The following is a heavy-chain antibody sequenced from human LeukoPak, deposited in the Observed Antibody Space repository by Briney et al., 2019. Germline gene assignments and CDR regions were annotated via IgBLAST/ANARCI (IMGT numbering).Heavy chain of an antibody. Sequence: GGSLRLSCAASGFTFSNAWMSWVRQAPGKGLEWVGRIKSKTDGGTTDYAAPVKGRFTISRDDSKNTLYLQMNSLKTEDTAVYYCTTMGLLYYYYYYMDVWGKGTTVTVSS. J-gene: IGHJ6*03. D-gene: IGHD1-26*01. CDR3: TTMGLLYYYYYYMDV. CDR1: GFTFSNAW. V-gene: IGHV3-15*01. CDR2: IKSKTDGGTT.